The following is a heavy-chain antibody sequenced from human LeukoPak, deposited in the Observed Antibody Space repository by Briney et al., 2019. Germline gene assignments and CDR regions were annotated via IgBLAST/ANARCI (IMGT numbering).Heavy chain of an antibody. J-gene: IGHJ3*02. CDR2: IYSGGST. V-gene: IGHV3-53*01. Sequence: GGSLRLSCAASGFTVSGNYMSWVRQAPGKGLEWVSTIYSGGSTYYADSVKGRFTISRDNSKNTLYLQMNSLRAEDTAVYYCAREAANTKPFDIWGQGTMVTVSS. D-gene: IGHD6-25*01. CDR1: GFTVSGNY. CDR3: AREAANTKPFDI.